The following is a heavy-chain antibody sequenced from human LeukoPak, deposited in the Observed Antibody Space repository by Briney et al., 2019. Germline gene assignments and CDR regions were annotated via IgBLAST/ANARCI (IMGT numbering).Heavy chain of an antibody. J-gene: IGHJ4*02. V-gene: IGHV1-2*06. CDR3: ARVIAAAGTQYFDY. D-gene: IGHD6-13*01. CDR2: INPNSGGT. CDR1: GYTFTGYY. Sequence: SVKVSCKASGYTFTGYYMHWVRQAPGQGLEWMGRINPNSGGTNYAQKFQGRVTMTRDTSISTAYMELSRLRSDDTAVYYCARVIAAAGTQYFDYWGQGTLVTVSS.